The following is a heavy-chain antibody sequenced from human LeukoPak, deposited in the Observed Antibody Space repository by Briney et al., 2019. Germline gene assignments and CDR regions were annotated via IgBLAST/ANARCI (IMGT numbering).Heavy chain of an antibody. CDR3: ASSRFYSGGEWHDWFVP. Sequence: SETLSLTCAVYGGSFSAYYLGWIRQPPGKGLEWIGEINHSGATSYIRCLKSRVTISVDTSQNEFSLRLTSVTAAGTAIFYCASSRFYSGGEWHDWFVPWGQGTLVSVSS. CDR1: GGSFSAYY. CDR2: INHSGAT. V-gene: IGHV4-34*01. D-gene: IGHD3-10*01. J-gene: IGHJ5*02.